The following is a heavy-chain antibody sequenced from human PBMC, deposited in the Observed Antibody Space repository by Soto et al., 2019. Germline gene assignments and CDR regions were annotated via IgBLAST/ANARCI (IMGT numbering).Heavy chain of an antibody. CDR2: ISAYNGNT. CDR1: SYDFTSYG. J-gene: IGHJ4*02. CDR3: ARAPCSSTSCYLGGGSY. Sequence: SVKAYFRASSYDFTSYGISWLRQSPGQGLEGMGWISAYNGNTNYAQKLQGRVTMTTDTSTSTAYMELRSLRSDDTAVYYCARAPCSSTSCYLGGGSYWGQGTLVTVSS. V-gene: IGHV1-18*01. D-gene: IGHD2-2*01.